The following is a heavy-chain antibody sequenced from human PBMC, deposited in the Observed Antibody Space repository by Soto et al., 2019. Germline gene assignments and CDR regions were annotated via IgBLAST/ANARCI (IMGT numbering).Heavy chain of an antibody. CDR3: TRGAAGFDY. V-gene: IGHV3-13*01. Sequence: EVQLVESGGDLVQPGGSLRLSCAASGFTFSRYDFHWVRQATGKGLEWVSGIGTAGDTYYAGSVKGRFTISRENAKNSLYLQMSSLRDGDTAVYYCTRGAAGFDYWGQGTLVTVSS. D-gene: IGHD6-13*01. J-gene: IGHJ4*02. CDR1: GFTFSRYD. CDR2: IGTAGDT.